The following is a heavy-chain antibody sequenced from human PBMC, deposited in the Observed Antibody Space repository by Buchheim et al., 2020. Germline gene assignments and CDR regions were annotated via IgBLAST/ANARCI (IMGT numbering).Heavy chain of an antibody. CDR1: GGSISSSSYY. Sequence: QLQLQESGPGLVKPSETLSLTCTVSGGSISSSSYYWGWIRQPPGKGLEWIGSIYYSGSTYYNPSLKSRVTISVDTSKNQFSLKLSSVTAADTAVYYCARLISCGWYVYWFDPWGQGTL. V-gene: IGHV4-39*01. CDR3: ARLISCGWYVYWFDP. CDR2: IYYSGST. J-gene: IGHJ5*02. D-gene: IGHD6-19*01.